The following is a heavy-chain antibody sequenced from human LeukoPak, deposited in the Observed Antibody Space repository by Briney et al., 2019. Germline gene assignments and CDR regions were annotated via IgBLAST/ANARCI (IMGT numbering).Heavy chain of an antibody. J-gene: IGHJ4*02. CDR3: ARAFFYGSGSYSVSYFDY. CDR2: ISSSGSTI. CDR1: GFTFSGYE. D-gene: IGHD3-10*01. V-gene: IGHV3-48*03. Sequence: GGSLRLSCAASGFTFSGYEMNWVRPAPGKGLEWVSYISSSGSTIYYADSVKGRFTSSRDNAKNSLYLQMNSLRAEDTAVYYCARAFFYGSGSYSVSYFDYWGKGTLVTVSS.